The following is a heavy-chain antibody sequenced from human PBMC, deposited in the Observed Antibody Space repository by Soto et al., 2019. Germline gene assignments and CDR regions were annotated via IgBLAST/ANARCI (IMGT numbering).Heavy chain of an antibody. D-gene: IGHD2-15*01. CDR3: ASDMDSGGHGAFDC. CDR2: ISSIGRTI. V-gene: IGHV3-48*02. CDR1: GFTFSSYS. J-gene: IGHJ3*01. Sequence: VSLRLSCAASGFTFSSYSMNWVRQAPGKGLEWVSYISSIGRTIYYVDSVKDRFTISRDNAKNSLYLQMNSLRDEDTAVYYCASDMDSGGHGAFDCCGQGPMVT.